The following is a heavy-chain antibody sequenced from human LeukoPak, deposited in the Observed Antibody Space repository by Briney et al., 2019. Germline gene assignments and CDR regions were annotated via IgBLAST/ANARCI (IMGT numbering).Heavy chain of an antibody. CDR1: GITLNNYG. V-gene: IGHV3-23*01. J-gene: IGHJ4*02. D-gene: IGHD3-10*01. CDR2: INNGAGDT. CDR3: ARSGLATCHY. Sequence: GGSLRLSCAVSGITLNNYGMTWVRQAPGKGLEWVSSINNGAGDTFFADSVKGRFTISRDDSRGMVYLQMNSLTAEDTAVYYCARSGLATCHYWGQGTLVTVSS.